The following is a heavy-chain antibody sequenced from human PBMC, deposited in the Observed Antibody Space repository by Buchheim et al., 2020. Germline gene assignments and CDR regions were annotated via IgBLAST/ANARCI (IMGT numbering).Heavy chain of an antibody. CDR1: GYSFTNYY. CDR2: VNPSSGST. D-gene: IGHD6-19*01. V-gene: IGHV1-46*03. CDR3: GSGVAVAGIFYYYAMDV. J-gene: IGHJ6*02. Sequence: QVQLVQSGAEVKKPGASVKVSCKASGYSFTNYYVHWVRQAPGQGLEWMGVVNPSSGSTDYAPKFQGRVTVTRDTSARPVYMELSSLKSEDTAVYYCGSGVAVAGIFYYYAMDVWGQGT.